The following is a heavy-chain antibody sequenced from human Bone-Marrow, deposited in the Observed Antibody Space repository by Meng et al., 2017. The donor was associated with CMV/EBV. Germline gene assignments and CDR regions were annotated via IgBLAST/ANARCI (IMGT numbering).Heavy chain of an antibody. CDR1: GGSFSGYY. Sequence: SETLSLTCAVYGGSFSGYYWSWIRQPPGKGLEWIGEINHSGSTNYNPSLKSRVTISVDTSKNQFSLKLSSVAAADTAVYYCARGRLGWYYDSSGDIDYWGQGTLVTVSS. CDR3: ARGRLGWYYDSSGDIDY. J-gene: IGHJ4*02. CDR2: INHSGST. V-gene: IGHV4-34*01. D-gene: IGHD3-22*01.